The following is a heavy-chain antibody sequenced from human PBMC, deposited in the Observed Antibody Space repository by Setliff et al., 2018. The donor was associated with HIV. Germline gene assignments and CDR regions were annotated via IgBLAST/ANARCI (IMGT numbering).Heavy chain of an antibody. CDR3: ARDLHWAFDY. V-gene: IGHV3-48*01. J-gene: IGHJ4*02. Sequence: GGSLRLSCATSGFTFGDYLMSWVRQVPGKGLEWVSYISPSSTIIYYPDSVKGRFTTSRDNARNSLYLEMNSLRADDTAVYYCARDLHWAFDYWGQGTLVTVSS. D-gene: IGHD7-27*01. CDR2: ISPSSTII. CDR1: GFTFGDYL.